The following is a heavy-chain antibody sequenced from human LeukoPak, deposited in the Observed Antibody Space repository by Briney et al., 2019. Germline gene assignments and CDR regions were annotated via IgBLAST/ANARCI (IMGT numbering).Heavy chain of an antibody. CDR3: ARARYDGNSSK. Sequence: SETLSLTCAVYGGSLSGHFWSWVRQPPGKGLEWIGEINHSGSANYNPSLKSRVTISVDTSKNQFSLQLNSVTAADTAMYFCARARYDGNSSKWGQGTLVIVSS. D-gene: IGHD1/OR15-1a*01. CDR1: GGSLSGHF. CDR2: INHSGSA. V-gene: IGHV4-34*01. J-gene: IGHJ4*02.